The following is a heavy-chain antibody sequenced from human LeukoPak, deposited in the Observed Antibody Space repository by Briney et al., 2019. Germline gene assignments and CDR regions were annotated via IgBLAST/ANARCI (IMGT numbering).Heavy chain of an antibody. CDR3: ARGFGDWGLSWLDP. V-gene: IGHV4-61*01. Sequence: SETLFLTCTVSGGSVSSGSYYWSWIRQPPGKGLEWIGYIYYSGSAKYNPSLKSRVTISVDTSKNQFSLKLTSVTAADTAVYYCARGFGDWGLSWLDPWGQGTLVTVSS. J-gene: IGHJ5*02. CDR2: IYYSGSA. CDR1: GGSVSSGSYY. D-gene: IGHD3-10*01.